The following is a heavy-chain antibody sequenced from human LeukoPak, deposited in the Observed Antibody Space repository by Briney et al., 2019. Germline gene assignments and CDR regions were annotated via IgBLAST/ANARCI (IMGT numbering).Heavy chain of an antibody. CDR2: INHSGST. J-gene: IGHJ4*02. CDR3: ARGVTAMALPFDY. CDR1: GGSFSGYY. Sequence: PETLSLTCAVYGGSFSGYYWSWIRQPPGKGLEWIGEINHSGSTNYNPSLKSRVTISVDTSKNQFSLKLSSVTAADTAVYYCARGVTAMALPFDYWGQGTLVTVSS. V-gene: IGHV4-34*01. D-gene: IGHD5-18*01.